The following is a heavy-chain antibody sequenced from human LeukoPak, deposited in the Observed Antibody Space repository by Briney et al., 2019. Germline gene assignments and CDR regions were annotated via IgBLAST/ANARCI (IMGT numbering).Heavy chain of an antibody. J-gene: IGHJ4*02. Sequence: PGRSLRLSCAASGFTFNNYGMHWVRQAPGKGLEWVAVISLDGSNKFYADSVTGRFTISRDNSRNTLYLQMNSLKTEDTAVYYCAKRIRNYDYGDYLDYWGQGTLVTVSS. V-gene: IGHV3-30*18. CDR2: ISLDGSNK. CDR3: AKRIRNYDYGDYLDY. CDR1: GFTFNNYG. D-gene: IGHD4-17*01.